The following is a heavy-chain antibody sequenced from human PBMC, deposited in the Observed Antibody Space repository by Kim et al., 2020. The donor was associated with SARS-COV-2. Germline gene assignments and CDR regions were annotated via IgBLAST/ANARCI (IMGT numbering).Heavy chain of an antibody. Sequence: GGSLRLSCAASGFTFSNAWMSWVRQAPGKGLEWVGRVKSKTDGGTTDYAAPVKGRFTISRDDSKNTLYLQMNSLKTEDTAVYYCTTFLRGYSYVGEWDYWGQGTLVTVSS. D-gene: IGHD5-18*01. CDR2: VKSKTDGGTT. V-gene: IGHV3-15*01. CDR1: GFTFSNAW. J-gene: IGHJ4*02. CDR3: TTFLRGYSYVGEWDY.